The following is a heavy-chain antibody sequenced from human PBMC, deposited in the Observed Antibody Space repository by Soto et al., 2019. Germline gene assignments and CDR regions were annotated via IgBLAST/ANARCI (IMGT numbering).Heavy chain of an antibody. CDR3: ARGRDIGSWGWTELDY. V-gene: IGHV1-69*06. CDR2: IIPIFGTA. Sequence: QVQLVQSGAEVKKPGSSVKVSCKASGGTFSSYAISWVRQAPGQGLEWMGGIIPIFGTANYAQKFQGRVTITADKSTSTAYMELSSLRSEDTAVYYCARGRDIGSWGWTELDYWGQGSLVTVSS. CDR1: GGTFSSYA. D-gene: IGHD2-15*01. J-gene: IGHJ4*02.